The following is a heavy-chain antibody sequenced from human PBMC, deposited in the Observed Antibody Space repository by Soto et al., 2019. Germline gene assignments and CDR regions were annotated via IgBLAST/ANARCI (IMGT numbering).Heavy chain of an antibody. J-gene: IGHJ4*02. CDR2: SRNKANSYNT. D-gene: IGHD3-3*01. V-gene: IGHV3-72*01. Sequence: EVQLVEFGGGLVQPGGSLRLSCAASGFTFSDHYMDWVRQAPGKGLEWVGRSRNKANSYNTEYAASVKGRFTISRDDSKNSLYLQMNSLKTEDTAMYYCASWDFGVYHYWGQGTLVTVSS. CDR1: GFTFSDHY. CDR3: ASWDFGVYHY.